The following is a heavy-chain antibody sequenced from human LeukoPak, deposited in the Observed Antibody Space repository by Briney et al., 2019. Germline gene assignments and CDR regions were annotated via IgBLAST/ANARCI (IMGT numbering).Heavy chain of an antibody. CDR2: IYYSGST. J-gene: IGHJ6*03. CDR1: GGSISSYY. CDR3: ARAGDYDFWSGYFDYYYMDV. D-gene: IGHD3-3*01. V-gene: IGHV4-59*01. Sequence: SEALSLTCTVSGGSISSYYWSWIRQPPGKGLEWIGYIYYSGSTNYNPSLKSRVTISVDTSKNQFSLKLSSVTAADTAVYYCARAGDYDFWSGYFDYYYMDVWGKGTTVTVSS.